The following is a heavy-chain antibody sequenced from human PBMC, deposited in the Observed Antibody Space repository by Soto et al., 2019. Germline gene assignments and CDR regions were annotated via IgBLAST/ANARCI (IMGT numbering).Heavy chain of an antibody. D-gene: IGHD2-15*01. CDR3: AKDLVVVVVTTRGGFDY. CDR1: GFTFSSYG. CDR2: ISYDGSNK. Sequence: PVGSLRLSCAASGFTFSSYGMHWVRQAPFKVLEWVAVISYDGSNKYYADSVKGRFTISRDNSKNTLYLQMNSLRAEDTAVYYCAKDLVVVVVTTRGGFDYWGQGTLVTVSS. J-gene: IGHJ4*02. V-gene: IGHV3-30*18.